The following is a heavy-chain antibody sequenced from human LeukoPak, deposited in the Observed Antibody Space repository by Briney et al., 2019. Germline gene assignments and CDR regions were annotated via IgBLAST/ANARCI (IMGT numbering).Heavy chain of an antibody. Sequence: SQTLSLTCTVSGGSISSGGYYWSWIRQHPGKGLEWIGYIYYSGSTYYNPSLKSRVTISVDTSKNQFSLKLSSVTAADTAVYYCARFGPGYDFWSGYYDYWGQGTLVTVSS. CDR2: IYYSGST. CDR3: ARFGPGYDFWSGYYDY. V-gene: IGHV4-31*03. CDR1: GGSISSGGYY. D-gene: IGHD3-3*01. J-gene: IGHJ4*02.